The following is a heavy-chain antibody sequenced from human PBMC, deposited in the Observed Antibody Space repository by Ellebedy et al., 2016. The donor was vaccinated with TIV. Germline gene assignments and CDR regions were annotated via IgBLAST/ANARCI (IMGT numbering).Heavy chain of an antibody. J-gene: IGHJ4*02. V-gene: IGHV3-74*01. CDR3: ARGTTTVTAFAY. CDR1: GFIFDDYW. Sequence: GESLKISCAASGFIFDDYWMAWVRQAPGKGLVWISRIKSDGSFTSYADSVKGRFTISRDNAKNTLYLQMSSLRAEDTAVYYCARGTTTVTAFAYWGQGTLVSVSS. CDR2: IKSDGSFT. D-gene: IGHD2-21*02.